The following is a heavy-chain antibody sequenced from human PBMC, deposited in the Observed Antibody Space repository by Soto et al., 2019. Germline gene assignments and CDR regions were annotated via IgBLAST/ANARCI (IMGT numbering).Heavy chain of an antibody. J-gene: IGHJ4*02. Sequence: QVVLLQSGAEVKEPGSSVRVSCTVSGSTFDNFAFSWVRQAPGHGPEWMGGIVVMSNTADYSQRFQDRVTITAETSTRTLYMELGSLTFEDTAVYYCARAIKRWEVHYYFDYWGQGTLVTVSS. D-gene: IGHD1-26*01. V-gene: IGHV1-69*06. CDR1: GSTFDNFA. CDR2: IVVMSNTA. CDR3: ARAIKRWEVHYYFDY.